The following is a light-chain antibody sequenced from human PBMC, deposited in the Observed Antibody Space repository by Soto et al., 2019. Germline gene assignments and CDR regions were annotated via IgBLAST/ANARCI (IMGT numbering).Light chain of an antibody. V-gene: IGLV2-14*01. CDR2: DVS. CDR3: CSYTTSNTRQIV. Sequence: QSALAQPASVSGSPGQSITISCTGTSSDVGGYNYVSWYQQHPGKAPKFMIYDVSNRPSGVSNRFSGSKSGNTASLTISGLHAEDEDDYYCCSYTTSNTRQIVFGTGTKLTVL. CDR1: SSDVGGYNY. J-gene: IGLJ1*01.